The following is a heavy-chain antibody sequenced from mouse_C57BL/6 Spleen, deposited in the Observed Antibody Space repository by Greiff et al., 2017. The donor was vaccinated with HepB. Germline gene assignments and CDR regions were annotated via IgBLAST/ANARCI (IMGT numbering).Heavy chain of an antibody. CDR1: GYTFTDYY. CDR2: IYPGSGNT. V-gene: IGHV1-76*01. D-gene: IGHD4-1*01. J-gene: IGHJ2*01. Sequence: VQRVESGAELVRPGASVKLSCKASGYTFTDYYINWVKQRPGQGLEWIARIYPGSGNTYYNEKFKGKATLTAEKSSSTAYMQLSSLTSEDSAVYFCARTGTHYFDYWGQGTTLTVSS. CDR3: ARTGTHYFDY.